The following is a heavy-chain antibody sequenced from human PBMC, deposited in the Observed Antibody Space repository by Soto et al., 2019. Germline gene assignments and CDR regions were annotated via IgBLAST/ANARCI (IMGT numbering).Heavy chain of an antibody. D-gene: IGHD3-3*01. CDR3: ARHKGIRYDFWSVYCFDY. Sequence: SVKVACKASGYTFTSYGISWVRQAPGQGLEWMAWISAYNGNTNYAQKRQGRGSMTTDTSTSPAYMELRSLRSDVKXVHYCARHKGIRYDFWSVYCFDYWGQGTLVTVS. J-gene: IGHJ4*02. V-gene: IGHV1-18*01. CDR1: GYTFTSYG. CDR2: ISAYNGNT.